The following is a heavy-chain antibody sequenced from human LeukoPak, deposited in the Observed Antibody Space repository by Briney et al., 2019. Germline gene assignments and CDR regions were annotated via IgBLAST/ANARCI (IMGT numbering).Heavy chain of an antibody. CDR2: INSDGSST. J-gene: IGHJ5*02. CDR3: VKQYVDI. V-gene: IGHV3-74*01. Sequence: GGSLRLSCAASGFIFSSYWMHWVRQAPGKGLVWVSRINSDGSSTSYADSVKGRFTISRDNSRNTLYLQMNSLRGEDTAVYYCVKQYVDIWGQGTLVIVSS. CDR1: GFIFSSYW. D-gene: IGHD1/OR15-1a*01.